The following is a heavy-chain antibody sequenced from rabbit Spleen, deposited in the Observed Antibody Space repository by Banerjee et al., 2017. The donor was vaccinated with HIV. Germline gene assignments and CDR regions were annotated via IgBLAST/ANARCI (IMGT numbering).Heavy chain of an antibody. V-gene: IGHV1S45*01. Sequence: QEKLVESGGGLVQPEGSLTLTCTASGFSFSSSYWICWVRQAPGKGLEWIACIYSGDGSTYYASWAKGRITISKTSSTTVTLQMTSLTAADTATYFCARDTGTSFSTYGMDLWGQGTLVTVS. CDR3: ARDTGTSFSTYGMDL. CDR1: GFSFSSSYW. J-gene: IGHJ6*01. D-gene: IGHD8-1*01. CDR2: IYSGDGST.